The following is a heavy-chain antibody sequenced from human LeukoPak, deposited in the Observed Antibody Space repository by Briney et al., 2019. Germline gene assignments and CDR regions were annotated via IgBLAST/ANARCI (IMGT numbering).Heavy chain of an antibody. CDR3: ARDDAWYFDY. CDR2: ISYDGSNK. J-gene: IGHJ4*02. V-gene: IGHV3-30-3*01. CDR1: GFTFSSYA. Sequence: GRSRRLSCAASGFTFSSYAMHWVRKAPGKGLEWVAVISYDGSNKYYADSVKGRFTISRDNSKNTLYLQMNSLRAEDTAVYYCARDDAWYFDYWGQGTLVTVSS.